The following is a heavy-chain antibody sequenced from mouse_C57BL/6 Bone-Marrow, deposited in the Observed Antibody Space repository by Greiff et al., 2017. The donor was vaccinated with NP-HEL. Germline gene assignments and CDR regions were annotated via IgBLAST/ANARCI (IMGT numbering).Heavy chain of an antibody. D-gene: IGHD1-1*01. CDR3: ARDYYGSKGY. Sequence: EVQLQESGGGLVKPGGSLQLSCAASGFTFSSYAMSWVRQTPEKRLEWVATISDGGSYTYYPDNVKGRFTISRDNAKNNLYLQMSHLKSEDTAMYYCARDYYGSKGYWGQGTTLTVSS. J-gene: IGHJ2*01. V-gene: IGHV5-4*01. CDR2: ISDGGSYT. CDR1: GFTFSSYA.